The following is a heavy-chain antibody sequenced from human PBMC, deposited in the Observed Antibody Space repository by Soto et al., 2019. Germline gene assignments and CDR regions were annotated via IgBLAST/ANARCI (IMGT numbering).Heavy chain of an antibody. CDR1: GGTFSSYA. D-gene: IGHD6-25*01. CDR2: IIPIFGTA. Sequence: GASVKVSCKASGGTFSSYAISWVRQAPGQGLEWMGGIIPIFGTANYAQKFQGQVTISADKSISTAYLQWSSLKASDTAMYYCARRGGYGMDVWGQGTTVTVSS. J-gene: IGHJ6*02. V-gene: IGHV1-69*06. CDR3: ARRGGYGMDV.